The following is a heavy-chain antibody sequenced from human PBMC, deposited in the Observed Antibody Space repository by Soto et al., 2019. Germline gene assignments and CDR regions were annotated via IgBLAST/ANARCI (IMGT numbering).Heavy chain of an antibody. CDR1: GLPLNTST. Sequence: PXGTLRVTCSASGLPLNTSTMNWVRQAPGKGLDWVSAISVGGGSTYYADSVKGRVTISRDNSKNTLYLQMNSLRAEDTAVYYCAKVSLGAITFTDYYYYGLDVWAQGTTVTVSS. V-gene: IGHV3-23*01. CDR2: ISVGGGST. J-gene: IGHJ6*01. D-gene: IGHD1-26*01. CDR3: AKVSLGAITFTDYYYYGLDV.